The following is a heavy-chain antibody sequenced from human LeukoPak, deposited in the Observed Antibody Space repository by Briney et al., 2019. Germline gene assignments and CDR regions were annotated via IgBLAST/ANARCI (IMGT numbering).Heavy chain of an antibody. V-gene: IGHV1-69*06. CDR2: IIPIFGTA. Sequence: ASVKVSCKASGGTFSSYAISWVRQAPGQGLEWMGGIIPIFGTANYAQKFQGRVTITADKSTSTAYMELSSLRSEDTAVYYCARDYYGSGSYIYWDQGTLVTVSS. CDR3: ARDYYGSGSYIY. D-gene: IGHD3-10*01. J-gene: IGHJ4*02. CDR1: GGTFSSYA.